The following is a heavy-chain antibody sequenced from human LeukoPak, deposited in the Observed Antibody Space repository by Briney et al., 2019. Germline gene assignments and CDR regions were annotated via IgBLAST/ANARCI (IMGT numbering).Heavy chain of an antibody. J-gene: IGHJ4*02. CDR1: GFTFSSYS. Sequence: GESLKISCAASGFTFSSYSMNWVRQAPGKGLEWVSYISSSSSTIYYADSVKGRFTISRDNANNSLYLQMNSLRAEDTAVYYCARAGSYGALNQGYWGQGTLVTVSS. CDR2: ISSSSSTI. CDR3: ARAGSYGALNQGY. V-gene: IGHV3-48*01. D-gene: IGHD3-10*01.